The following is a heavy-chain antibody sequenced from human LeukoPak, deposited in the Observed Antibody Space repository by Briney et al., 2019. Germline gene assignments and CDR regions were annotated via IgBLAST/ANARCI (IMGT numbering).Heavy chain of an antibody. CDR1: GFTFTNSA. J-gene: IGHJ4*02. CDR3: AAAPIEMQQRGFDY. Sequence: SVKVSCKASGFTFTNSAMQWVRQARGQRLEWIGWIVVASGNTKYAQKFQERVTITRDMSTSTAYMELSSLSPEDTAVYYCAAAPIEMQQRGFDYWGQGTLVTVSS. CDR2: IVVASGNT. V-gene: IGHV1-58*02. D-gene: IGHD5-24*01.